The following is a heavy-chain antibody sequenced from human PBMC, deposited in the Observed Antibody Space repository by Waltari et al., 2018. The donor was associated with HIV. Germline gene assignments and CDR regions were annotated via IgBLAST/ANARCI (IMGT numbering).Heavy chain of an antibody. J-gene: IGHJ5*02. CDR1: VGSITSYS. Sequence: QVELQESGPGLVKPSETLSLTCTVSVGSITSYSWSWIRPSPGLGLEWIGHIYYSGRTTYNPSLKGRVIMSLDTSKNHISLNLRSLSAADTAVYYCARDLVVAAAEGFDPWGQGILVTVSS. D-gene: IGHD2-15*01. V-gene: IGHV4-59*01. CDR2: IYYSGRT. CDR3: ARDLVVAAAEGFDP.